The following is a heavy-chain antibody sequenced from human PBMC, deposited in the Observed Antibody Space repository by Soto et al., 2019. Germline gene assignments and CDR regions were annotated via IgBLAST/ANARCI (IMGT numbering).Heavy chain of an antibody. CDR1: GGSMSGYY. CDR3: ARSIAVPSSHIDH. D-gene: IGHD6-6*01. CDR2: VYYTGGT. V-gene: IGHV4-59*01. J-gene: IGHJ4*02. Sequence: KTSETLSLTCRVSGGSMSGYYWSWIRQAPGKGLEWIGYVYYTGGTNYNPSLQRRVTISVDTSNKQFSLSLRLVTAADTAVYFCARSIAVPSSHIDHWGQGIRVTLSS.